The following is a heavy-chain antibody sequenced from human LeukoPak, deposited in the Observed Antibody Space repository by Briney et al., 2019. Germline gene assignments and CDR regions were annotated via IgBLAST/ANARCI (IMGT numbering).Heavy chain of an antibody. V-gene: IGHV3-21*01. CDR1: GFTFSSYS. Sequence: PGGSLRLSCAASGFTFSSYSMNWVRQAPGKGLEWVSSISCSWCCISYADSVKGRITISRDNAKNSLYLQMNRLRAEDTAVYYCARDGDSGYDYHYYYCMDVWGQGTTVTV. D-gene: IGHD5-12*01. CDR2: ISCSWCCI. J-gene: IGHJ6*02. CDR3: ARDGDSGYDYHYYYCMDV.